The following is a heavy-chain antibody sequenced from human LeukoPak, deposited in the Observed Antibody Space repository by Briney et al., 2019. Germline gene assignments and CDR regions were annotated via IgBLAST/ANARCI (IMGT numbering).Heavy chain of an antibody. D-gene: IGHD3-3*01. CDR3: AKDSRYYDFWSGLNFDP. J-gene: IGHJ5*02. V-gene: IGHV3-43D*03. CDR2: ISWDGGST. CDR1: GFTFDDYA. Sequence: GGPLRLSCAASGFTFDDYAMHWVRQAPEKGLELVSLISWDGGSTYYADSVKGRFTISRDNSKNSLYLQMNSLRAEDTALYYCAKDSRYYDFWSGLNFDPWGQGTLVTVSS.